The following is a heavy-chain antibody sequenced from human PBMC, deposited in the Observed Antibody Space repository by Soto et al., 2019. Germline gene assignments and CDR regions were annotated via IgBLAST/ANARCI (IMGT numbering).Heavy chain of an antibody. V-gene: IGHV3-9*01. D-gene: IGHD3-3*01. J-gene: IGHJ5*02. CDR3: GKDIGREDTIGFDP. Sequence: PGGSLRLSCAASGFTFDDYAMHWVRQAPGKGLEWVSGISWNSGSIGYADSVKGRFAISRDNAKNSLYLQMNSLRAEDTALYYCGKDIGREDTIGFDPWGQGTLVTVSS. CDR2: ISWNSGSI. CDR1: GFTFDDYA.